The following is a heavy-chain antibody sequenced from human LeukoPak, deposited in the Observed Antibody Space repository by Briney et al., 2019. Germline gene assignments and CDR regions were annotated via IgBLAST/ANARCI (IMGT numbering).Heavy chain of an antibody. CDR2: ISIYNGNT. D-gene: IGHD5-18*01. CDR1: GYTFTGYY. CDR3: AKLGYSYGYYFDY. V-gene: IGHV1-18*04. Sequence: ASVKVSCKASGYTFTGYYMHWVRQAPGQGLEWMGWISIYNGNTNYAQKLQGRVTMTTDTSTSTAYMELRSLRSDDTAVYYCAKLGYSYGYYFDYWGQGTLVTVSS. J-gene: IGHJ4*02.